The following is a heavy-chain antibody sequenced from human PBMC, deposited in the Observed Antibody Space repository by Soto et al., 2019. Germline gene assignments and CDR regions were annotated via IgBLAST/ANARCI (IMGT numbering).Heavy chain of an antibody. CDR3: GRVRSPRDGVTGYYRGRNYYYMHV. CDR1: GGSFSGYY. J-gene: IGHJ6*03. V-gene: IGHV4-34*01. D-gene: IGHD3-9*01. CDR2: INHSGST. Sequence: SETLSLTCAVYGGSFSGYYWSWIRQPPGKGLEWIGEINHSGSTNYNPSLKSRVTISVDTSKNQFSLKLSPVTAADTAVYYCGRVRSPRDGVTGYYRGRNYYYMHVWGKGTTVTVSS.